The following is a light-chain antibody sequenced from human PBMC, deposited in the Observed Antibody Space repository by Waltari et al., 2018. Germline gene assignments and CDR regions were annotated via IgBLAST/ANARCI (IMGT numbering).Light chain of an antibody. V-gene: IGKV4-1*01. CDR3: QQYYTLPRT. CDR1: QSLLYRSNNKQY. J-gene: IGKJ1*01. CDR2: WAS. Sequence: DIVMTQSPDSLAVSLGERATINCKSSQSLLYRSNNKQYLAWYQQKPGQPPKLLIYWASTRESGVPDRFSGSGSGTDFTLTINRLQADDVAVYYCQQYYTLPRTFGQGTKVEIE.